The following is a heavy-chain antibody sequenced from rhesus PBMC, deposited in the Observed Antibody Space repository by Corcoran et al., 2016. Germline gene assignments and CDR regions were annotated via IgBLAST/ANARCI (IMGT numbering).Heavy chain of an antibody. CDR1: GGSISNSYW. J-gene: IGHJ4*01. V-gene: IGHV4S10*01. CDR2: ISSSGTNT. CDR3: ARDLKT. Sequence: QVQLQESGPGVVKPSETLSLTCAVSGGSISNSYWWTWIRQPPGKGLEWIGYISSSGTNTNYNPPLKSRVTISKDTSNTQFSLKLNSVTAADTAVYYCARDLKTWGQGVLVTVSS.